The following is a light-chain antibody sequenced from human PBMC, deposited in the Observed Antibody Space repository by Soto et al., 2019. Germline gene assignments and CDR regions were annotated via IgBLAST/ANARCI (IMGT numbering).Light chain of an antibody. CDR2: GNT. CDR3: QSYDSSLVV. Sequence: QSVLTQPPSVSGAPGQRVTISCTGSRSNIGAGYDVHWYQQFPGTAPKLLIYGNTNRPSGVPDRFSGTKSGTPASLAITGLQVEDEADYYCQSYDSSLVVFGGGTQLTVL. V-gene: IGLV1-40*01. CDR1: RSNIGAGYD. J-gene: IGLJ2*01.